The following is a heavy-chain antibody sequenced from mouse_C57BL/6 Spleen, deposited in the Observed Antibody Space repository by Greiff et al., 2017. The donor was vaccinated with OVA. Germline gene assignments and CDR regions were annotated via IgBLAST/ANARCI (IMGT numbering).Heavy chain of an antibody. Sequence: VQLQQSGPELVRPGASVKISCMASGYAFSSSWMNWVKQRPGKGLEWIGRIYPGDGDTNYNGKFKGKATLTADKSSSTAYMQLSSLTSEDSAVYFCARLYAMDYWGQGTSVTVSS. V-gene: IGHV1-82*01. J-gene: IGHJ4*01. CDR2: IYPGDGDT. CDR1: GYAFSSSW. CDR3: ARLYAMDY.